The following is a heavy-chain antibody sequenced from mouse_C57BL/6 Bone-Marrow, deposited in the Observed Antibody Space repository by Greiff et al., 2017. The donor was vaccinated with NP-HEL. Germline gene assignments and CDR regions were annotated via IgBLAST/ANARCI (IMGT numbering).Heavy chain of an antibody. D-gene: IGHD1-1*01. J-gene: IGHJ1*03. V-gene: IGHV5-12*01. Sequence: EVKLMESGGGLVQPGGSLKLSCAASGFTFSDYYMYWVRQTPEKRLEWVAYISNGGGSTYYPDTVKGRFTISRDNAKNTLYLQMSRLKSEDTAMYYCARRPFLLLRPYWYFDVWGTGTTVTVSS. CDR3: ARRPFLLLRPYWYFDV. CDR2: ISNGGGST. CDR1: GFTFSDYY.